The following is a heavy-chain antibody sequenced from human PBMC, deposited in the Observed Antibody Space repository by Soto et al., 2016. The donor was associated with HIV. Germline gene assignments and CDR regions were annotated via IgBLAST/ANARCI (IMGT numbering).Heavy chain of an antibody. V-gene: IGHV3-48*04. CDR3: ARDRSSSWVRGGFDY. CDR2: ISSSSSTI. J-gene: IGHJ4*02. D-gene: IGHD6-13*01. Sequence: EVQLVESGGGLVQPGGSLRLSCAASGFTFSSYGMNWVRQAPGKGLEWVSYISSSSSTIYYADSVKGRFTISRDNAKNSLYLQMNSLRAEDTAVYYCARDRSSSWVRGGFDYVGPGNPGPPSPQ. CDR1: GFTFSSYG.